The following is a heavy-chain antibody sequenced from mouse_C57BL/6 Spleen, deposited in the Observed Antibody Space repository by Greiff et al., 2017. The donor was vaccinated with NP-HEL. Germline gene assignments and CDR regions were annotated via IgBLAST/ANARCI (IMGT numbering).Heavy chain of an antibody. CDR1: GYTFTDYY. D-gene: IGHD1-1*01. CDR3: ARGTVANWYFDV. CDR2: INPNNGGT. J-gene: IGHJ1*03. V-gene: IGHV1-26*01. Sequence: VQLQQSGPELVKPGASVKISCKASGYTFTDYYMNWVKQNHGKSLEWIGDINPNNGGTSYNQKFKGKATLTVDKSSSTAYMELRSLTSEDSAVYYCARGTVANWYFDVWGTGTTVTVSS.